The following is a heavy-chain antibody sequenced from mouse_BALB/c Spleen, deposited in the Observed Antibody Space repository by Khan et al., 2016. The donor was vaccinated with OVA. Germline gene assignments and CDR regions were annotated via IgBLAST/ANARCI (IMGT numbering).Heavy chain of an antibody. V-gene: IGHV5-9-3*01. D-gene: IGHD2-3*01. CDR3: ARQRGIYDGPFYY. CDR2: VSSGGSYT. CDR1: GFTFYNYA. Sequence: EVELVESGGGLVKPGGSLKLSCAASGFTFYNYAMSWVRQTPEKRLEWVATVSSGGSYTYYPDSVKGRFTISRDNAKNTLYLQMNSLRSEDTAIYYCARQRGIYDGPFYYWGQGTTLTVSS. J-gene: IGHJ2*01.